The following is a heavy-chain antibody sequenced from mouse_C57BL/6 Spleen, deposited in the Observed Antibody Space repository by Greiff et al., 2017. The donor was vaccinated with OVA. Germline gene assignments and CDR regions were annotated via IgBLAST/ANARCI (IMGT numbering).Heavy chain of an antibody. J-gene: IGHJ2*01. V-gene: IGHV2-9-1*01. D-gene: IGHD1-1*01. CDR2: IWTGGGT. CDR1: GFSLTSYA. Sequence: VKVVESGPGLVAPSQSLSITCTVSGFSLTSYAISWVRQPPGKGLEWLGVIWTGGGTNYNSALKSRLSISKDNSKSQVFLKMNSLQTDDTARYYCARSYYYGSSNYFDYWGQGTTLTVSS. CDR3: ARSYYYGSSNYFDY.